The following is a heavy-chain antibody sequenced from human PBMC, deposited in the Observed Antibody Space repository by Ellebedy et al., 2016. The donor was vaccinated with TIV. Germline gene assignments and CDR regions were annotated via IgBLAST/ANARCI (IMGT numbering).Heavy chain of an antibody. V-gene: IGHV3-7*01. CDR3: ARRASYGDYAVQINNWFDR. CDR1: GFNFRSYW. CDR2: IRQEGDEK. Sequence: GESLKISCIASGFNFRSYWMTWVRQAPGKGLEWVANIRQEGDEKYYVDSVKGRFTVSRDNAQNSLYLQMNSLRVEDTAVYYCARRASYGDYAVQINNWFDRWGQGTLVTVYS. J-gene: IGHJ5*02. D-gene: IGHD4-17*01.